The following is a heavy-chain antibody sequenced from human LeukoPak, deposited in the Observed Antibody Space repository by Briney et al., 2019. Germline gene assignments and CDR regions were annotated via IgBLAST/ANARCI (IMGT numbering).Heavy chain of an antibody. CDR2: FDPEEGET. J-gene: IGHJ4*02. CDR3: TTDLAIAAAGTYTSIDY. V-gene: IGHV1-24*01. CDR1: GHTLTGLS. D-gene: IGHD6-13*01. Sequence: ASVKVSCKVSGHTLTGLSMRWVRQAPGKGLEWMGGFDPEEGETTYAQKFQGRVTMTADTSTDTAYMDLSSLRSEDTAVYYCTTDLAIAAAGTYTSIDYWGQGTQVTVSS.